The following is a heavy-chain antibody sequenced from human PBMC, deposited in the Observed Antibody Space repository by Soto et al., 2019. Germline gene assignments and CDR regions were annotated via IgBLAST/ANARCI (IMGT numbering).Heavy chain of an antibody. Sequence: GSLRLSCAASGFTFDDYGMSWVRQAPGKGLEWVSGINWNGFSTTYADSVKGRFTISRDNTKNSLYLQMNSLRAEDTAIYYCARDRNYYDSSGYGMDVWGQGTTVTVS. CDR3: ARDRNYYDSSGYGMDV. D-gene: IGHD3-22*01. CDR1: GFTFDDYG. CDR2: INWNGFST. V-gene: IGHV3-20*04. J-gene: IGHJ6*02.